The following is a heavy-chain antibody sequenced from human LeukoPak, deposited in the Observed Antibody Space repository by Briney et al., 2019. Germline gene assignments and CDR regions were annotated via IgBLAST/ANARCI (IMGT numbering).Heavy chain of an antibody. V-gene: IGHV3-30-3*01. J-gene: IGHJ6*02. Sequence: PGRSLRLSCAASGFTFSSYAMHWVRQAPGKGLEWAAVISYDGSNKYYADSVKGRFTISRDNSKNTLYLQMNSLRAEDTAVYYCARVRPYYDILTGYLRAPDYYYYGMDVWGQGTTVTVSS. CDR2: ISYDGSNK. CDR1: GFTFSSYA. CDR3: ARVRPYYDILTGYLRAPDYYYYGMDV. D-gene: IGHD3-9*01.